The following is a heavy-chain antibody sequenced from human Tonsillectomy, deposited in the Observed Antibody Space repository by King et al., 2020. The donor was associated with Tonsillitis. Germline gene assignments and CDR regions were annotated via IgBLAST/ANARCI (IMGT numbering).Heavy chain of an antibody. CDR1: GGTYSDYA. J-gene: IGHJ4*02. V-gene: IGHV1-69*06. CDR3: ARDIGDWGDY. D-gene: IGHD3-10*01. Sequence: QLVQSGAEVKKPGSSVMVSCKTSGGTYSDYAFSWVRQAPGQGLEWMGGIIPSFAPAIYAKKFQGRVTITVDKSTSTTYMKLTSLRSEATAVYYCARDIGDWGDYWGQGTLVTVSS. CDR2: IIPSFAPA.